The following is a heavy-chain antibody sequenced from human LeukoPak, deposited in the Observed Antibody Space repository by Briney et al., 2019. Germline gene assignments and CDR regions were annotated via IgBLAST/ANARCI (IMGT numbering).Heavy chain of an antibody. D-gene: IGHD5-18*01. CDR2: IYYSGST. J-gene: IGHJ4*02. CDR3: ASHGGYSYGYVDY. CDR1: GGSISSGGYY. Sequence: SETLSLTCTVSGGSISSGGYYWSGLRQHPGKGLEGIGYIYYSGSTYYNPSLKSRVTISVDTSKNQFSLKLSSVTAADTAVYYCASHGGYSYGYVDYLGQGTLVTVSS. V-gene: IGHV4-31*03.